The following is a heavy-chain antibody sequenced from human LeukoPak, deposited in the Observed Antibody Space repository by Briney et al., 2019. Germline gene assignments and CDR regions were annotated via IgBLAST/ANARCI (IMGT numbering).Heavy chain of an antibody. CDR3: AKRPDSSGFNRLDY. CDR1: GFTFSSYA. Sequence: GSLRLSCAASGFTFSSYAMSWVRQAPGKGLEWVSAISGSGGSTYYADSVKGRFTISRDNSKNTLYLQMNSLRAEDTAVYYCAKRPDSSGFNRLDYWGQGTPVTVSS. V-gene: IGHV3-23*01. J-gene: IGHJ4*02. CDR2: ISGSGGST. D-gene: IGHD3-22*01.